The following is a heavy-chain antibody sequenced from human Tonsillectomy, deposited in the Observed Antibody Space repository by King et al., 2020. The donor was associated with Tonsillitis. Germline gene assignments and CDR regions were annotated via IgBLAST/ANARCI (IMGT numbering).Heavy chain of an antibody. V-gene: IGHV4-59*01. Sequence: VQLQESGPGLVKPSETLSLTCTVSGGSISSYYWSWIRQSPGKGLEWIGYIYYSGRTNYNPSLKSRVTISVDTSKNQFSLKLSSVSAADTAVYYCARDRGRTVRGIKGFDYWGQGTLVTVSS. D-gene: IGHD3-10*01. CDR3: ARDRGRTVRGIKGFDY. CDR1: GGSISSYY. CDR2: IYYSGRT. J-gene: IGHJ4*02.